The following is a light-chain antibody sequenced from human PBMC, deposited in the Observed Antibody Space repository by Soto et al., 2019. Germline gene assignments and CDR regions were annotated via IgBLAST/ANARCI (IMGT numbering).Light chain of an antibody. CDR1: QSVSSN. J-gene: IGKJ5*01. V-gene: IGKV3-15*01. CDR3: QQYNNWPPIT. CDR2: GAS. Sequence: EIVMTQSPATLSVSPGERATLSCMASQSVSSNLAWYQQKPGQAPGLLIYGASTRATGIPARFSGSGSGTEFTLTISSLQSEDFAVYHCQQYNNWPPITFGQGTRLEIK.